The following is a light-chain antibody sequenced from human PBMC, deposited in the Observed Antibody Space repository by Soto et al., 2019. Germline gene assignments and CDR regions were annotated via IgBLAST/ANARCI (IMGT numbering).Light chain of an antibody. V-gene: IGLV2-23*01. CDR3: CSYSGSSTLDVV. CDR1: SSDVGSYTL. CDR2: EGS. Sequence: QSALTQPASVSGSPGQSITISCTGTSSDVGSYTLVSWYQQHPGKAPKLMIYEGSKRPSGVSNRFSGSKSGNTAALTISGLQAADEADYYCCSYSGSSTLDVVFGGGTKLTVL. J-gene: IGLJ2*01.